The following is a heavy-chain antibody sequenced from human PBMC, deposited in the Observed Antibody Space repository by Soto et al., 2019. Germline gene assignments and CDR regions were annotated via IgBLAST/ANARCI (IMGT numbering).Heavy chain of an antibody. Sequence: EVQLLESGGGLVQPGGSLRLSCTASGFTFSRHAMTWVRQAPGKGLEWVSGLSDSGGSIYYADSVKGRFTISRDNSMNTPYLHMNTLRAQDTAIYYCAKVTSSWYAGFFDLWCQGTLVTVST. D-gene: IGHD6-13*01. CDR2: LSDSGGSI. CDR1: GFTFSRHA. V-gene: IGHV3-23*01. CDR3: AKVTSSWYAGFFDL. J-gene: IGHJ4*02.